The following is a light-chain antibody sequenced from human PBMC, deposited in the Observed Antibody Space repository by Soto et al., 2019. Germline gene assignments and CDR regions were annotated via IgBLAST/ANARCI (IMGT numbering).Light chain of an antibody. CDR3: QRSYTTPWT. CDR1: QSISNY. Sequence: DIKMTQSPSSLSASVGDRVTITCRASQSISNYLNWYHQKPGKAPKLLIYSASSLQSGVPPRFSGSGSGTDFTLTISSLQPEDFATYYCQRSYTTPWTFGQGTKVEIK. V-gene: IGKV1-39*01. CDR2: SAS. J-gene: IGKJ1*01.